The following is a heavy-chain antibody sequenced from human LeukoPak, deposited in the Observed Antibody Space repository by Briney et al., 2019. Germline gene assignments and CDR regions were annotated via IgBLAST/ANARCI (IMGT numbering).Heavy chain of an antibody. CDR3: ARGELNLQLVPYYFDY. J-gene: IGHJ4*02. V-gene: IGHV4-31*03. CDR2: IYYSGST. Sequence: SETLSLTCTVSGGSISSGGYYWSWIRQHPGKGLEWIGYIYYSGSTYYNPSLKSRVTISVDTSKNQFSLKLSSVTAADTAVYYCARGELNLQLVPYYFDYWGQGTLVTVSS. CDR1: GGSISSGGYY. D-gene: IGHD6-6*01.